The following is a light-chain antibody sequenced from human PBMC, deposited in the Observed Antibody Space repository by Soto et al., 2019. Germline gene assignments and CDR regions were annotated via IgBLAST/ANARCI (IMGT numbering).Light chain of an antibody. J-gene: IGKJ1*01. CDR3: QQYNSYPWT. V-gene: IGKV1-5*01. CDR1: QSISQW. CDR2: DAT. Sequence: DIPMTQSPSTLSASVGDRVTISCRASQSISQWLAWYQQRPGKAPKLLIYDATSLEGGVSSRFGGSGSGTEFTLTINSLQPDDLATYYCQQYNSYPWTFGQGTKVEIK.